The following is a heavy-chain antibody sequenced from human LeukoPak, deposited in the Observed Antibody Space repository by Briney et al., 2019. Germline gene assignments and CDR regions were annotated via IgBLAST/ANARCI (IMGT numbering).Heavy chain of an antibody. D-gene: IGHD3-10*01. J-gene: IGHJ3*02. CDR3: ARDLIYYGSGSYYIYAFDI. CDR2: ISSSSSYI. V-gene: IGHV3-21*01. Sequence: PAGSLRLSCAASGFSFSSYSMNWVRQAPGKGLEWVSSISSSSSYIYYADSVKGRFTISRDNAKNSLYLQMNSLRAEDTAVYYRARDLIYYGSGSYYIYAFDIWGQGTMVTVSS. CDR1: GFSFSSYS.